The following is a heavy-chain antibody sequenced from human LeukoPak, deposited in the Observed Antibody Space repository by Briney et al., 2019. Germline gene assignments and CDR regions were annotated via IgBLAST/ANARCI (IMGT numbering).Heavy chain of an antibody. V-gene: IGHV3-33*01. CDR3: ARGGPSYYGMDV. CDR1: GFTFSSYG. Sequence: GGSLRLSCAASGFTFSSYGMPWVRQAPGKGLEWVAVIWYDGSNEYYADSVKGRFTISRDNSKNTLYLQMITLRAEDTAVYYCARGGPSYYGMDVWGQGTSVTVSS. CDR2: IWYDGSNE. J-gene: IGHJ6*02.